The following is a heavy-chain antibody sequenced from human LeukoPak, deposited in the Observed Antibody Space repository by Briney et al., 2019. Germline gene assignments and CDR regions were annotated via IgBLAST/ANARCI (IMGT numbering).Heavy chain of an antibody. CDR1: QFASTSYA. D-gene: IGHD1-26*01. CDR2: ISGGGGST. V-gene: IGHV3-23*01. Sequence: VRTLRLSCAGSQFASTSYAISSVREAPGKGLEGVSAISGGGGSTYYADSVKGPFTNSRDNSKNTLYLQMNSLRAEDTAIYYCAKPYSIHTFSYYFDYWGQGTLVTVSS. J-gene: IGHJ4*02. CDR3: AKPYSIHTFSYYFDY.